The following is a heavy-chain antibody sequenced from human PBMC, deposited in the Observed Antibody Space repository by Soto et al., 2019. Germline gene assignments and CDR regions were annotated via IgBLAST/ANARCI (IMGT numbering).Heavy chain of an antibody. CDR3: ARGVGSSPPRY. CDR2: IYASGSP. CDR1: GGSISVYY. J-gene: IGHJ4*02. V-gene: IGHV4-59*01. Sequence: SETLSLTCTISGGSISVYYWSWVRQPPGHELEWVGYIYASGSPYYNPSLRSRVTISADTSKNQISLKLTSPTAADTAVYYCARGVGSSPPRYWGRGTLVTVS. D-gene: IGHD1-26*01.